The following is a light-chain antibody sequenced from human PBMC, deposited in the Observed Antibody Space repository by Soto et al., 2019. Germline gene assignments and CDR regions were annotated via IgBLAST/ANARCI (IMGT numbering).Light chain of an antibody. Sequence: ENVLTQSPATLSLSPGELAISSFSASQSVSSHLAWYQQKPGQAPRLLIYDASKRATGIPVRFSGSGSGTDFTLTINSLKPDDIAVYFCQQRTNSPETFGQGTKVDIK. J-gene: IGKJ2*01. CDR2: DAS. CDR3: QQRTNSPET. CDR1: QSVSSH. V-gene: IGKV3-11*01.